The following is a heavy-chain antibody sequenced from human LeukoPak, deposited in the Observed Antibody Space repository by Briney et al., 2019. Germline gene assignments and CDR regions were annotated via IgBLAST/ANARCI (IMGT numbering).Heavy chain of an antibody. CDR1: GGSISSYY. Sequence: SETLSLTXTVSGGSISSYYWSWIRQAPGKGLEWIGYIYYSGSTNYNPSLKSRVTISVDTSKNQFSLKLSSVTAADTAVYYCASGEGGEFFDYWGQGTLVTVSS. CDR2: IYYSGST. J-gene: IGHJ4*02. CDR3: ASGEGGEFFDY. D-gene: IGHD3-10*01. V-gene: IGHV4-59*01.